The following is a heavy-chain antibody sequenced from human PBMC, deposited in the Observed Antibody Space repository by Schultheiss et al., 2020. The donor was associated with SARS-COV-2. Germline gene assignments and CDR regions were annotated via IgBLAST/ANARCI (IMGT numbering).Heavy chain of an antibody. J-gene: IGHJ6*02. CDR1: GGSISSYY. V-gene: IGHV4-59*01. D-gene: IGHD3-3*01. CDR3: VGTIFGVVTDYYYYGMDV. Sequence: SETLSLTCTVSGGSISSYYWSWIRQPPGKGLEWIGYIYYSGSTNYNPSLKSRVTISVDTSKNQFSLKLSSVTAADTAVYYCVGTIFGVVTDYYYYGMDVWGQGTTVTVSS. CDR2: IYYSGST.